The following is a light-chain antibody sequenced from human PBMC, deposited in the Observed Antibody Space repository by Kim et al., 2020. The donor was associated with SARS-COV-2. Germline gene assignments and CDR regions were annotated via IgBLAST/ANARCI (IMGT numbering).Light chain of an antibody. CDR3: LQHYDYPLT. CDR1: QGIRND. J-gene: IGKJ4*01. Sequence: IKMTQSPSSLSVSVGDRVTITCRASQGIRNDLGWYQQKPGRAPNLLIYATSTMQSGVPSRFSGSGSGTDFTLTISSLQPEDVASYYCLQHYDYPLTFGGGTKVDIK. CDR2: ATS. V-gene: IGKV1-6*01.